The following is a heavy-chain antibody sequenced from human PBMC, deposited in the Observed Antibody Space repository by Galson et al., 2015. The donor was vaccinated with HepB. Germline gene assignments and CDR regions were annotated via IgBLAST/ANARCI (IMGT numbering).Heavy chain of an antibody. V-gene: IGHV1-24*01. J-gene: IGHJ4*02. CDR2: FDPEDGET. CDR1: GYTPTELS. CDR3: ATLAVVVPAAIRKFDY. Sequence: SVTVSCKVSGYTPTELSMHWVRQAPGKGLEWMGGFDPEDGETIYAQKFQGRVTMTEDTSTDTAYMELSSLRSEDTAVYYCATLAVVVPAAIRKFDYWGQGTLVTVSS. D-gene: IGHD2-2*02.